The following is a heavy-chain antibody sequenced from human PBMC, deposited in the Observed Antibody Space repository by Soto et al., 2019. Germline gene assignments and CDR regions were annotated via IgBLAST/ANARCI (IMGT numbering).Heavy chain of an antibody. CDR1: GGPFSGYY. CDR3: ARRETMVRGAPLFRRRSSNDGFDI. J-gene: IGHJ3*02. CDR2: INQSGST. Sequence: QVQLQQWGAGLLKPSETLSLTCAVYGGPFSGYYWTWIRQPPGKGLEWIGEINQSGSTNYNPSLKSRVTTSQNTSKNQFSLKLRSVTAADTAVYYCARRETMVRGAPLFRRRSSNDGFDIWGQGTMVTVSS. D-gene: IGHD3-10*01. V-gene: IGHV4-34*01.